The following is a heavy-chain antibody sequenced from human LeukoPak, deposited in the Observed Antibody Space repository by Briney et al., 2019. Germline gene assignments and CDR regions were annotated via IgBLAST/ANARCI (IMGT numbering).Heavy chain of an antibody. CDR3: AREGVGITGTTGVDY. CDR1: GGSFSGYY. J-gene: IGHJ4*02. V-gene: IGHV4-34*01. CDR2: INHSGST. Sequence: PSETLSLTCAVYGGSFSGYYWSWIRQPPGKGLEWIGEINHSGSTNYNPSLKSRVTISVDTSKNQFSLKLSSVTAADTAVYYCAREGVGITGTTGVDYWGQGTLVTVSS. D-gene: IGHD1-7*01.